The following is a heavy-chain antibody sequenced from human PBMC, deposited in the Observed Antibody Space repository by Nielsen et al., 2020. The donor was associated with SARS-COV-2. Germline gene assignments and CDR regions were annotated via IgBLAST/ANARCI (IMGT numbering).Heavy chain of an antibody. J-gene: IGHJ4*02. Sequence: ASVKVSCKASGYTFTTYGIGWVRQASGQGLEWMGWISRNNGKTQYAQKFQGRVTMTTDTSTSTAFMELRRLISDDTAVYYCARAAYNWDLDYWGQGTLVTVSS. CDR1: GYTFTTYG. CDR3: ARAAYNWDLDY. D-gene: IGHD1-20*01. V-gene: IGHV1-18*04. CDR2: ISRNNGKT.